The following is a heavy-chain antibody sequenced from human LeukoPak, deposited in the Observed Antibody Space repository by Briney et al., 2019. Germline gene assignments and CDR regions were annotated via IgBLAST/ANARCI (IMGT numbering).Heavy chain of an antibody. Sequence: SVKVSCKASGGTFSSYAISWVRRAPGQGLEWMGRIIPILGIANYAQKFQGRVTITADKSTSTAYMELSSLRSEDTAVYYCARAHISGDYDSSGYPFDYWGQGTLVTVSS. V-gene: IGHV1-69*04. CDR1: GGTFSSYA. J-gene: IGHJ4*02. D-gene: IGHD3-22*01. CDR3: ARAHISGDYDSSGYPFDY. CDR2: IIPILGIA.